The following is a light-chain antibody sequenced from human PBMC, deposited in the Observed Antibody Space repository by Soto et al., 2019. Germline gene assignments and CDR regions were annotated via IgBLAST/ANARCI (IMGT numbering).Light chain of an antibody. J-gene: IGKJ3*01. CDR1: QSISSN. Sequence: EIVMTQSPATLSVSPGERGTLSCRASQSISSNLAWYQQKPGQAPRLLVYGASTGATGTPGRFSGSGSGTEFTLTISSLQSGDFGVYYCQQYDSWPLSFGPGTKVDV. CDR2: GAS. CDR3: QQYDSWPLS. V-gene: IGKV3-15*01.